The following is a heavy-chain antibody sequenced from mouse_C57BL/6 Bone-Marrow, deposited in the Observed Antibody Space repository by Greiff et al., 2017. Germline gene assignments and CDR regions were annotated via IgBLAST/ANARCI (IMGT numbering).Heavy chain of an antibody. CDR1: GYSFTGYF. Sequence: EVQLQQSGPELVKPGDSVKISCKASGYSFTGYFMNWVMQSHGKSLEWIGRINPYNGDTFYNQKFKGKATLTVDKSSSTAHMELRSLTSEDSAVYYCARMSTMITSYWYFDVWGTGTTVTVSS. CDR3: ARMSTMITSYWYFDV. V-gene: IGHV1-20*01. CDR2: INPYNGDT. J-gene: IGHJ1*03. D-gene: IGHD2-4*01.